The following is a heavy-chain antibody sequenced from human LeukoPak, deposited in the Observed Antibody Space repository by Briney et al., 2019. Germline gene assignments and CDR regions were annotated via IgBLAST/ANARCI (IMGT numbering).Heavy chain of an antibody. CDR2: IVVGSGST. D-gene: IGHD5/OR15-5a*01. Sequence: GASVKVSCKASGFTFTSSAVQWVRQARGQRLEWIGWIVVGSGSTNYAQKFQERVTITRDMSTSTAYMELSSLRSEDTAVYYCAAAYSVSDAFDIWGQGTMVTVSS. CDR3: AAAYSVSDAFDI. CDR1: GFTFTSSA. V-gene: IGHV1-58*01. J-gene: IGHJ3*02.